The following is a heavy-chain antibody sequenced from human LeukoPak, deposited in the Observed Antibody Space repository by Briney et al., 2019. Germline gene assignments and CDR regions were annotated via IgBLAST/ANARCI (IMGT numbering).Heavy chain of an antibody. CDR2: ISYNGSNN. J-gene: IGHJ5*02. D-gene: IGHD6-13*01. CDR3: AKGEWGIAAAVTYNWFDP. Sequence: RGSLTLSCAASGFTFSSYGMHWVRQAPGKGLEWVAVISYNGSNNYYADSVKGRFTISRDNSKNTLYLQMNTLRAEDTAVYYCAKGEWGIAAAVTYNWFDPWGQGTLVTVSS. V-gene: IGHV3-30*18. CDR1: GFTFSSYG.